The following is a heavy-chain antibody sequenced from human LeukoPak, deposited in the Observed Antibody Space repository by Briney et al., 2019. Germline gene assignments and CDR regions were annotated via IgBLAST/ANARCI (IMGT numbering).Heavy chain of an antibody. V-gene: IGHV4-59*11. Sequence: SETLSLTCTVSGGSISSHYWSWIRQPPGKGLEWIGYIYYSGSTNYNPSLKSRVTISVDTSKNQFSLKLSSVTAADTAVYYCARGGSWFDPWGQGTLVIVSS. CDR2: IYYSGST. CDR1: GGSISSHY. J-gene: IGHJ5*02. CDR3: ARGGSWFDP. D-gene: IGHD2-15*01.